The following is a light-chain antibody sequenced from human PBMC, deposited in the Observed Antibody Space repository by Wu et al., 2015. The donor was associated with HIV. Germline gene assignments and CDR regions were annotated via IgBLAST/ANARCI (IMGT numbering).Light chain of an antibody. V-gene: IGKV3-20*01. CDR1: QTVTNNY. Sequence: EIVLTQSPGTLSLSPGERATLSCRASQTVTNNYLAWYQQKPGQAPRLLVFGASSRATGVPDRFSGSGSGTDFTLTISRLEPEDFAVYFCQHYGNSPPYTFGQGTKLEIK. CDR2: GAS. CDR3: QHYGNSPPYT. J-gene: IGKJ2*01.